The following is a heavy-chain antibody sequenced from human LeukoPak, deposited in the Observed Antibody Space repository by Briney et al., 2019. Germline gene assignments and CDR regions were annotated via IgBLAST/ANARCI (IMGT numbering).Heavy chain of an antibody. CDR1: GYTFTSYD. J-gene: IGHJ5*02. Sequence: GASVKVSCKASGYTFTSYDINWVRQATGQGLEWMGWMNPNSGNTGYAQKFQGRVTMTRNTSISTAYMELSSLRSEDTAVYYCARGGYYYDGSGYCDWFDPWGQGTLVTVSS. CDR2: MNPNSGNT. V-gene: IGHV1-8*01. CDR3: ARGGYYYDGSGYCDWFDP. D-gene: IGHD3-22*01.